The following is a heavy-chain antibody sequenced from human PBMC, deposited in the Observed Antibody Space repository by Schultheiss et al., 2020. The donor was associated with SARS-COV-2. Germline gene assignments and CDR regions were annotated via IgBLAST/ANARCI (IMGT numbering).Heavy chain of an antibody. D-gene: IGHD3-22*01. V-gene: IGHV1-69*06. Sequence: SVKVSCKASGYTFTSYAISWVRQAPGQGLEWMGGIIPIFGTANYAQKLQGRVTMTEDTSTDTAYMELSSLRSEDTAVYYCATGPYYYDSSQPRRDWFDPWGQGTLVTVSS. J-gene: IGHJ5*02. CDR2: IIPIFGTA. CDR3: ATGPYYYDSSQPRRDWFDP. CDR1: GYTFTSYA.